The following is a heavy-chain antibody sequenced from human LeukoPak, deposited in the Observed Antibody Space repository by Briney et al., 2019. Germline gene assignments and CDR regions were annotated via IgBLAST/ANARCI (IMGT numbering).Heavy chain of an antibody. CDR3: AREWQGGIAAAGTRIEGDY. CDR2: INQDGSEK. V-gene: IGHV3-7*01. D-gene: IGHD6-13*01. Sequence: GGSLRLSCAVSGLAVSGYWMSWVRQGPGKGLEWVANINQDGSEKYYVDSVKGRFTISRDNAENSLFLQMSSLRVEDTAVYYCAREWQGGIAAAGTRIEGDYWGQGTLVAVSS. CDR1: GLAVSGYW. J-gene: IGHJ4*02.